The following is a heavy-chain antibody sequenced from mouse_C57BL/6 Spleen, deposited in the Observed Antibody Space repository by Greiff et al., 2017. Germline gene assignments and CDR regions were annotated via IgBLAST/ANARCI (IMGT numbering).Heavy chain of an antibody. J-gene: IGHJ3*01. CDR1: GYTFTSYW. Sequence: QVTLKECGAELAKPGASVKLSCKASGYTFTSYWMHWVKQRPGQGLEWIGYINPSSGYTKYNQKFKDKATLTADKSSSTSYMQLSSLTYEDSAVYYCARSDDSSGYGAWFAYGGQGTLVTVSA. V-gene: IGHV1-7*01. D-gene: IGHD3-2*02. CDR3: ARSDDSSGYGAWFAY. CDR2: INPSSGYT.